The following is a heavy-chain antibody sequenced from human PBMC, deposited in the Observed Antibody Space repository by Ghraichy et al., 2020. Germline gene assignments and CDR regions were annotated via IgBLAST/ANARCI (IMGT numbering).Heavy chain of an antibody. J-gene: IGHJ4*02. D-gene: IGHD3-10*01. CDR1: GFTFRNAW. Sequence: LSLTCAASGFTFRNAWMTWVRQAPGKGLEWAGRIKSQTDGGTTDYPAPVRGRFTVPSDDSKNTVYLPMNSLRTEDTAGDYCTTGRGSGSETVDYWGQGTLVTVSP. V-gene: IGHV3-15*01. CDR2: IKSQTDGGTT. CDR3: TTGRGSGSETVDY.